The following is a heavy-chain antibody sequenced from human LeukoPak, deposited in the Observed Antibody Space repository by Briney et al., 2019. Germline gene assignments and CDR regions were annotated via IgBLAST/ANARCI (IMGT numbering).Heavy chain of an antibody. V-gene: IGHV1-8*01. CDR2: MNPNSGNT. D-gene: IGHD3-22*01. J-gene: IGHJ5*02. CDR3: ARGSYYDSSGSHNWFDP. CDR1: GYTFTSYD. Sequence: ASVKVSCTASGYTFTSYDINWVRQATGQGLEWMGWMNPNSGNTGYAQKFQGRVTMTRNTSISTAYMELSSLRSEDTAVYYCARGSYYDSSGSHNWFDPWGQGTLVTVSS.